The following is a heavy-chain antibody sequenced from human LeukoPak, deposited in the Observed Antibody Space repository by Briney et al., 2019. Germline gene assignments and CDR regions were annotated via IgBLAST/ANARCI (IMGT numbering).Heavy chain of an antibody. CDR2: IYYSGST. J-gene: IGHJ5*02. V-gene: IGHV4-39*07. Sequence: SETLSLTCTVSGGSISNSSYYWGGIRQPPGKGLEWIGSIYYSGSTYYNPSLKSRVTISVDTSKNQFSLKLSSVTAADTAVYYCARDQYYYDSSGYYYKGINWFDPWGQGTLVTVSS. D-gene: IGHD3-22*01. CDR3: ARDQYYYDSSGYYYKGINWFDP. CDR1: GGSISNSSYY.